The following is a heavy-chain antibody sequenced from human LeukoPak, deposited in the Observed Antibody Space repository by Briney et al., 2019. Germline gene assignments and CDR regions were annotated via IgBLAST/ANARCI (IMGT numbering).Heavy chain of an antibody. D-gene: IGHD3-3*01. CDR3: ARGLDFWSGYPPFDY. CDR2: INPNSGGT. J-gene: IGHJ4*02. CDR1: GYTFTGYY. V-gene: IGHV1-2*02. Sequence: ASVKVSCKASGYTFTGYYMHWVRQAPGQGLEWMGWINPNSGGTNYAQKFQGRVTMTRDTSISTAYMELSRLRSDDTAVYYCARGLDFWSGYPPFDYWGQGTLVTVSS.